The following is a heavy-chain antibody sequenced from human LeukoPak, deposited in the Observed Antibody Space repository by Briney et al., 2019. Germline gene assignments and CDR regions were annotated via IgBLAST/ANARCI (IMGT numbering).Heavy chain of an antibody. V-gene: IGHV4-59*01. Sequence: WETLSLTCTVSGGSISSYYWSWIRQPPGKGLEWIGYIYYSGSTNYNPSLKSRVTISVDTSKNQFSLKLSSVTAADTAVYYCARAIFGVVMDVWGQGTTVTVSS. CDR2: IYYSGST. CDR3: ARAIFGVVMDV. J-gene: IGHJ6*02. D-gene: IGHD3-3*02. CDR1: GGSISSYY.